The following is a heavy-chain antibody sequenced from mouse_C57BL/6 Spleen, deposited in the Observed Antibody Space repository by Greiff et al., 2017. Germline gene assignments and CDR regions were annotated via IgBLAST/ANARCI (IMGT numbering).Heavy chain of an antibody. Sequence: VQLQESGPGLVAPSQSLSITCTVSGFSLTSYGVHWVRQPPGKGLEWLVVIWSDGSTTYNSALKSRLSISKDNSKSQVFLKMNSLQTDDTAMYYCARQGGYDGDYAMDYWGQGTSVTVSS. D-gene: IGHD2-2*01. J-gene: IGHJ4*01. CDR2: IWSDGST. CDR1: GFSLTSYG. CDR3: ARQGGYDGDYAMDY. V-gene: IGHV2-6-1*01.